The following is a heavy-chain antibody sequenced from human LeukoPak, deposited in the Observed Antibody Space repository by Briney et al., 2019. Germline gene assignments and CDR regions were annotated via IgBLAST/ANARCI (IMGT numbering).Heavy chain of an antibody. CDR2: ISAYNGNT. Sequence: GASVKVSCKASGYTFTSYGISWVRQAPGQGFEWMGWISAYNGNTNYAQKLQGRVTMTSDTSTSTAYMELRSLRSDDTAVYYCARDRYYDILTVYNWFDPWGQGTLVTVSP. D-gene: IGHD3-9*01. V-gene: IGHV1-18*04. CDR1: GYTFTSYG. CDR3: ARDRYYDILTVYNWFDP. J-gene: IGHJ5*02.